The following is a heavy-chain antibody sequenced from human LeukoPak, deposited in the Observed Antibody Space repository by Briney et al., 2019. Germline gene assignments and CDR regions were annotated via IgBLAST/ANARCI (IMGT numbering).Heavy chain of an antibody. D-gene: IGHD6-19*01. J-gene: IGHJ4*02. Sequence: GGSLRLSCAASGFTFSSYSMNWVRQAPGKGLEWVSSISSSSNYIYYADSVKGRFTISRDNAKNSLYLQMNSLRAEDTAVYYCAREPGDSSGWSEWGQGTLVTVSS. CDR3: AREPGDSSGWSE. CDR2: ISSSSNYI. V-gene: IGHV3-21*01. CDR1: GFTFSSYS.